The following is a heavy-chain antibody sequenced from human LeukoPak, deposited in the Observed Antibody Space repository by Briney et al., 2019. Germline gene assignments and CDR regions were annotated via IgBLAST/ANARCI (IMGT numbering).Heavy chain of an antibody. J-gene: IGHJ5*02. CDR1: GGSISGYY. Sequence: SETLSLTCTVSGGSISGYYWSWLRQPAGEGLEWIVRIYSAGYTNFNPSLKSRVTVSVDTSRNQFFLMLTSVTAADTAVYYCARDGNYGTRDEWWFDPWGRGTLVTVSS. CDR3: ARDGNYGTRDEWWFDP. D-gene: IGHD5-24*01. CDR2: IYSAGYT. V-gene: IGHV4-4*07.